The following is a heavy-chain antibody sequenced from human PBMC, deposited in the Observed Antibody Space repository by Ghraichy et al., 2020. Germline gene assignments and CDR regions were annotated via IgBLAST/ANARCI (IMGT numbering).Heavy chain of an antibody. CDR2: ISSSSSTI. V-gene: IGHV3-48*02. CDR1: GFTFSSYS. J-gene: IGHJ4*02. CDR3: ARDRDYYDSSGYYDNFDY. D-gene: IGHD3-22*01. Sequence: GGSLRLSCAASGFTFSSYSMNWVRQAPGKGLEWVSYISSSSSTIYYADSVKGRFTISRDNAKNSLYLQMNSLRDEDTAVYYCARDRDYYDSSGYYDNFDYWGQGTLVTVSS.